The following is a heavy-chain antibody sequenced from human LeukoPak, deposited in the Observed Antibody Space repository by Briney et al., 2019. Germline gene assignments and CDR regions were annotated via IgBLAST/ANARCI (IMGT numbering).Heavy chain of an antibody. V-gene: IGHV4-39*01. D-gene: IGHD5-12*01. CDR1: GGSISSYY. CDR2: IYYSGST. J-gene: IGHJ4*02. Sequence: SETLSLTCTVSGGSISSYYWGWIRQPPGKGLEWIGSIYYSGSTYYNPSLKSRVTISVDTSKNQFSLKLSSVTAADTAVYYCARRKGYSRGLFDYWGQGTLVTVSS. CDR3: ARRKGYSRGLFDY.